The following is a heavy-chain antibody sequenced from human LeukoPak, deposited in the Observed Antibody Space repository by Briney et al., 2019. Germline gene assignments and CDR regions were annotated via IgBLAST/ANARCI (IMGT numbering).Heavy chain of an antibody. Sequence: GGSLRLSCVASGFTLSNYWMSWVRQAPGVGLEWVASIKQDGSEKNYVDSVKGRFTISRDNAKNSLYLQMNSLRGEDTAVYFCARDHYDSSGYGDYWGRGTLVTVSS. J-gene: IGHJ4*02. CDR1: GFTLSNYW. CDR2: IKQDGSEK. D-gene: IGHD3-22*01. V-gene: IGHV3-7*01. CDR3: ARDHYDSSGYGDY.